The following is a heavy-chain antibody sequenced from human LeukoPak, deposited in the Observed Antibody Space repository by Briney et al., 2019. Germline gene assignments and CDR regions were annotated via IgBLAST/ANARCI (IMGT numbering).Heavy chain of an antibody. J-gene: IGHJ4*02. CDR3: ARFIRGYSSSWYFDY. V-gene: IGHV4-59*01. D-gene: IGHD6-13*01. CDR1: GGSISSYY. CDR2: IYYSGST. Sequence: SETLSLTCTVSGGSISSYYWSWIRQPPGKGLEWIGYIYYSGSTNYNPSLKSRVTISVDTSKNQFSLKLSSVTAADTAVYYCARFIRGYSSSWYFDYWGQGTLVTVSS.